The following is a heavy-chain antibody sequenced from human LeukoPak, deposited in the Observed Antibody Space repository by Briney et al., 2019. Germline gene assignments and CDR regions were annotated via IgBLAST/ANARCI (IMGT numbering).Heavy chain of an antibody. CDR1: GYSFTTYA. J-gene: IGHJ3*02. D-gene: IGHD3-22*01. V-gene: IGHV5-51*01. Sequence: GESLKISCKGSGYSFTTYAIGWVRHMPGKGLEWMGIIYPGDSDPTYSPSCQGQVTIAADKPISTADLQWSSVKASDTALYYCARRGGYYYDSSAAFAMWGQGTMVTVYS. CDR2: IYPGDSDP. CDR3: ARRGGYYYDSSAAFAM.